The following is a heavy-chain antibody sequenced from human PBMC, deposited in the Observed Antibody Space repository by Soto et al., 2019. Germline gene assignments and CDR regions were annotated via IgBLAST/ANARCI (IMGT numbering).Heavy chain of an antibody. D-gene: IGHD2-8*01. CDR2: VRSKIHNYAT. V-gene: IGHV3-73*01. CDR3: SRHEEGRRMVFYGMDV. CDR1: GFTFSRSD. Sequence: PGGSLRLSCSASGFTFSRSDLHWVRQAPGKGLEWVGRVRSKIHNYATSFADSVRGRFTISRNDSDNTVSLEMSGLKSEDTALYYCSRHEEGRRMVFYGMDVWGQGPTVTVSS. J-gene: IGHJ6*02.